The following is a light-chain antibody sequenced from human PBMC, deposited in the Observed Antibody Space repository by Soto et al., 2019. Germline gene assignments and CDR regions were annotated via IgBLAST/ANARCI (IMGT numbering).Light chain of an antibody. J-gene: IGKJ2*01. CDR3: QHYNHWPMYT. CDR2: GAS. Sequence: ELAMTQSPATLSASPGERATLSCRASQSVITNVAWYQQKPGQAPRLLIYGASTRATGIPARFSGSGSGTEFTLTISSLQSEDFAVYYCQHYNHWPMYTFGQGTKVEIK. V-gene: IGKV3-15*01. CDR1: QSVITN.